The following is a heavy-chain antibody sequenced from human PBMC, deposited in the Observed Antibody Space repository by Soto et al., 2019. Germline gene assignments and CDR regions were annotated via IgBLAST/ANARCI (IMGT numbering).Heavy chain of an antibody. J-gene: IGHJ3*02. CDR2: IYYSGST. CDR3: ALTVAGHHAFDI. D-gene: IGHD6-19*01. CDR1: GVSISIYY. Sequence: SETLSLTCTVSGVSISIYYWSWIRQPPGKGLEWIGYIYYSGSTNYNPSLKSRVTISVDTSKNQFSLKLSSVTAADTAVYYCALTVAGHHAFDIWGKGTMVTVS. V-gene: IGHV4-59*01.